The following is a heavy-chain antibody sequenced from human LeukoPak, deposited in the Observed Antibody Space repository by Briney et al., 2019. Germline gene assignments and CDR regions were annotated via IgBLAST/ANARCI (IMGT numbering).Heavy chain of an antibody. CDR1: GFTFSSYA. D-gene: IGHD3-10*01. V-gene: IGHV3-23*01. CDR3: ARAPWFGESRFDY. J-gene: IGHJ4*02. Sequence: GGSLRLSCAASGFTFSSYAMSWVRQAPGKGLDWVSAISGSGGSTHYADSVKGRFTISRDNSKNTLYLQMNGLRAEDTAVYYCARAPWFGESRFDYWGQGTLVTVSS. CDR2: ISGSGGST.